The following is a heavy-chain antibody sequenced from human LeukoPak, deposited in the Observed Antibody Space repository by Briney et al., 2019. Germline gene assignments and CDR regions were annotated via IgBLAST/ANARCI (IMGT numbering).Heavy chain of an antibody. CDR2: IYYSGST. CDR1: GGSISSYY. V-gene: IGHV4-59*01. CDR3: ARSLLYDSSGYYAGGYYYFDY. J-gene: IGHJ4*02. D-gene: IGHD3-22*01. Sequence: SETLSLTCTVSGGSISSYYWSWIRQPPGKGLEWIGYIYYSGSTNYNPSLKSRVTISVDTSKNQFSLKLSSVTAADTAVYYCARSLLYDSSGYYAGGYYYFDYWGQGTLVTVSS.